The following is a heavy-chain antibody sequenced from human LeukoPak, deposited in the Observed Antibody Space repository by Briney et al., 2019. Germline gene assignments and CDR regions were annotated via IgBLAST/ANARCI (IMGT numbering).Heavy chain of an antibody. CDR1: GGSISSSNW. J-gene: IGHJ4*02. Sequence: PSETLSLTCAVSGGSISSSNWWSWVRQPPGKGLEWIGEIYHSGSTNYNPSLKSQVTISVDKSKNQFSLKLSSVTAADTAVYCCARTLGYCSGGSCLPGVWGQGTLVTVSS. V-gene: IGHV4-4*01. CDR3: ARTLGYCSGGSCLPGV. D-gene: IGHD2-15*01. CDR2: IYHSGST.